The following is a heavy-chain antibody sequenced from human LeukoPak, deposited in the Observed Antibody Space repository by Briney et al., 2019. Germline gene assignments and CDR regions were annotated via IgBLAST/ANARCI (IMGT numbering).Heavy chain of an antibody. J-gene: IGHJ4*02. CDR1: GGSISSSSYY. CDR3: ARAGGYSYARYYFDY. CDR2: IYYSGST. V-gene: IGHV4-39*07. D-gene: IGHD5-18*01. Sequence: SETLSLTCTVSGGSISSSSYYWGWIRQPPGKGLEWIGSIYYSGSTYYNPSLKSRVTISVDTSKNQFSLKLSSVTAADTAVYYCARAGGYSYARYYFDYRGQGTLVTVSS.